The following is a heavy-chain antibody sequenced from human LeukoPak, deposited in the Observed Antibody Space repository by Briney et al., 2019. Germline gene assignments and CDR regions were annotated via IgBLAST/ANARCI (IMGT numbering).Heavy chain of an antibody. CDR2: IYHSGSI. CDR1: GGSISSGGYS. CDR3: ARGGAYDSSGYYLYWFDP. V-gene: IGHV4-30-2*01. J-gene: IGHJ5*02. D-gene: IGHD3-22*01. Sequence: SQTLSLTCAVSGGSISSGGYSWSWIRQPPGKGLEWIGYIYHSGSIYYNPSLKSRVTISVDRSKNQSSLKLSSVTAADTAVYYCARGGAYDSSGYYLYWFDPWGQGTLVTVSS.